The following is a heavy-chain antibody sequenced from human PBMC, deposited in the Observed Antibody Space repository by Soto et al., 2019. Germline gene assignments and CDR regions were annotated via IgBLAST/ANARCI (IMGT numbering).Heavy chain of an antibody. CDR2: ILYDGSNQ. CDR3: ARDSNGMDV. J-gene: IGHJ6*02. Sequence: GSLRLSCAASGFTFSTYGMHWVRQAPGKGLEWVAFILYDGSNQHYADSVKGRFTISRDNSKNTLYLQMNSLRPEDTAVFYCARDSNGMDVWGQGTTVTVSS. V-gene: IGHV3-30*03. CDR1: GFTFSTYG.